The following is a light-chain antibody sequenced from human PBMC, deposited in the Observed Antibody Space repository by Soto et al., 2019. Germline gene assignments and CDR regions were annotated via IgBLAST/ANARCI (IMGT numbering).Light chain of an antibody. V-gene: IGLV2-14*03. J-gene: IGLJ1*01. CDR2: DVS. Sequence: QSVLTQPASVSGSPGQSIAISCTGTSSDVGAYNYVCWYRQHPGKAPKLMIYDVSNRPSGISDRFPGSKSGNTASLTISGLQAEDEADYYCSSYTTSNTYVFGTGTKVT. CDR3: SSYTTSNTYV. CDR1: SSDVGAYNY.